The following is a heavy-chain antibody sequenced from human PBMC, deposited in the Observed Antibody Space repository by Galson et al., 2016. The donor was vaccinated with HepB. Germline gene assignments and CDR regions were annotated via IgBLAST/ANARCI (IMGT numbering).Heavy chain of an antibody. Sequence: QSGAEVKEPGESLRISCETSGYKFASLWIAWVRQRAGEGLEWMGVIYPGDSDTKYSPPFQGQVIISADKSMNTTYLQWSSLTTSDTAIYYCARRGHNNGLDFWGQGTLVIVSS. CDR1: GYKFASLW. CDR2: IYPGDSDT. J-gene: IGHJ4*02. CDR3: ARRGHNNGLDF. D-gene: IGHD5-24*01. V-gene: IGHV5-51*01.